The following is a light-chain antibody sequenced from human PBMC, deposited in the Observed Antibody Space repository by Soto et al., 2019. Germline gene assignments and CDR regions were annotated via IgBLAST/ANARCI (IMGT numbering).Light chain of an antibody. J-gene: IGKJ1*01. CDR2: ATS. Sequence: DIQMTQSPSSLSASVGDRVTITCRASQSISTYLHWYQQKPGTAPKLLIYATSNLQSGVPSRFSGSGSGTDFTLTINSLQPEDFATYYCQQAYSTPWTFGQGTKVDI. V-gene: IGKV1-39*01. CDR1: QSISTY. CDR3: QQAYSTPWT.